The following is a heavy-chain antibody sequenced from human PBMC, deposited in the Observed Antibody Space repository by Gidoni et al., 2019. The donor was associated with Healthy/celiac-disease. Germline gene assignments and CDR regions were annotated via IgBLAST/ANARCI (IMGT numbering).Heavy chain of an antibody. CDR2: IYHSGST. CDR3: ARARHSSGWTLDY. D-gene: IGHD6-19*01. J-gene: IGHJ4*02. V-gene: IGHV4-38-2*02. Sequence: QVQLQESGPGLVKPSETLSLTCTVSGYSISSGYYWGLIRQPPGKGLEWIGSIYHSGSTYYNPSLKSRVTISVDTSKNQFSLKLSSVTAADTAVYYCARARHSSGWTLDYWGQGTLVTVSS. CDR1: GYSISSGYY.